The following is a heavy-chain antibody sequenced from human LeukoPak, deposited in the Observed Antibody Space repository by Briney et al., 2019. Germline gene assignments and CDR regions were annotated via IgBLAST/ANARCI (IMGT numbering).Heavy chain of an antibody. CDR3: ARGLTGPTVRYYYNYYMDV. V-gene: IGHV1-8*01. CDR2: MNPNSGNT. D-gene: IGHD1-1*01. CDR1: GYTFTSYD. Sequence: PPASVKVSCKASGYTFTSYDINWVRQATGQGLEWMGWMNPNSGNTGYAQKFQGRVTMTRNTSISTAYMELSSLRSEDTAVYYCARGLTGPTVRYYYNYYMDVWGKGTTVTISS. J-gene: IGHJ6*03.